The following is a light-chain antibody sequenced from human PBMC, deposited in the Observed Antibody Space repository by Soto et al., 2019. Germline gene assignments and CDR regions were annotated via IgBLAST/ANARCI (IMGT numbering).Light chain of an antibody. CDR1: SSNIGSNT. CDR2: SNN. J-gene: IGLJ3*02. Sequence: QSVLTQPPSASGPPGQRVTISCSGSSSNIGSNTVNWYQQLPGTAPKLLIYSNNQRPSGVPDRFSGSKSGTSASLAISGLQSEDEADYYCAAWDDSLNGQVFSGGTKLTVL. CDR3: AAWDDSLNGQV. V-gene: IGLV1-44*01.